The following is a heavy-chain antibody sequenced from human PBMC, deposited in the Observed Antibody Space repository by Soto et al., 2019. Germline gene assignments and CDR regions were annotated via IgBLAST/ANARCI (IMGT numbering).Heavy chain of an antibody. CDR2: FDPEDGET. J-gene: IGHJ6*02. V-gene: IGHV1-24*01. D-gene: IGHD3-3*01. CDR3: ATDSSITIFGVVINSRYYYYGMDV. Sequence: GASVKVSCKVSGCTLTELSMHCVRQAPGKGLEWMGGFDPEDGETIYAQKFQGRVTMTEDTSTDTAYMELSSLRSEDTAVYYCATDSSITIFGVVINSRYYYYGMDVWGQGTTVTVSS. CDR1: GCTLTELS.